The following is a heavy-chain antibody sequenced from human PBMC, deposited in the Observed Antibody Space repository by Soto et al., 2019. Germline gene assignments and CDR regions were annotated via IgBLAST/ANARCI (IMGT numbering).Heavy chain of an antibody. V-gene: IGHV1-3*05. CDR2: INAGNGNT. Sequence: QVKLVQSGAEEKKPGASVKVSCKASGYTFTSYAMHWVRQAPGKRLEWMGWINAGNGNTKYSQKFQGRVTITRDTSASTAYMELSSLRSEDTAVYYCARGITLPTPLDYWCQGTLVTVSS. D-gene: IGHD1-20*01. J-gene: IGHJ4*02. CDR1: GYTFTSYA. CDR3: ARGITLPTPLDY.